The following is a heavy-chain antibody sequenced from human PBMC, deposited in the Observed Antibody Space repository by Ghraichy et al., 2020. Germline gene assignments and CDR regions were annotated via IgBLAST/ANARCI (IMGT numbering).Heavy chain of an antibody. CDR2: ISTHNGNT. CDR3: VRENYSDSGSYRGYYDY. J-gene: IGHJ4*02. CDR1: GYNFSSYS. V-gene: IGHV1-18*04. D-gene: IGHD3-10*01. Sequence: SVKVSCRASGYNFSSYSVSWVRQAPGHGLEWMGWISTHNGNTRYAENFQGRVTMTTDTSTTIAYMELRSLRSDDTALYYCVRENYSDSGSYRGYYDYWGQGTLVTVSS.